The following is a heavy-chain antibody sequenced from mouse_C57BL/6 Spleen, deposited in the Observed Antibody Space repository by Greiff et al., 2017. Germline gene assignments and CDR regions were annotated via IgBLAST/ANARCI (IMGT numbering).Heavy chain of an antibody. CDR1: GFSLTSYG. CDR2: IWRGGST. J-gene: IGHJ2*01. Sequence: VQLQQSGPGLVQPSQSLSITCTVSGFSLTSYGVHWVRQSPGKGLEWLGAIWRGGSTAYNAAFISRLSISKDNSKSQVFFKMNSLQADDTAIDYCDRQLGLRVFYFDYWGQGTTLTVSS. CDR3: DRQLGLRVFYFDY. V-gene: IGHV2-2*01. D-gene: IGHD3-1*01.